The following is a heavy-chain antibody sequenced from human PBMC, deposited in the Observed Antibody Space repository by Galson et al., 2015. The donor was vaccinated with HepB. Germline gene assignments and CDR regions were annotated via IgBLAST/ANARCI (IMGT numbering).Heavy chain of an antibody. V-gene: IGHV3-7*03. Sequence: SLRLSCAASGFTFSSYWMSWVRQAPGKGLEWVANIKQDGSEKYYVDSVKGRFTISRDNAKNSLYLQMNSLRAEDTAVYYCASRYSSGWFHPAEYFQHWGQGTLVTVSS. CDR2: IKQDGSEK. CDR3: ASRYSSGWFHPAEYFQH. D-gene: IGHD6-19*01. J-gene: IGHJ1*01. CDR1: GFTFSSYW.